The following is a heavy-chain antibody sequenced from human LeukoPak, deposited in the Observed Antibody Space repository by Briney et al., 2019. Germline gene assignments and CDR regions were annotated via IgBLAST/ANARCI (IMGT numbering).Heavy chain of an antibody. V-gene: IGHV4-4*07. CDR1: GGSISNYD. CDR2: IYTSGST. J-gene: IGHJ2*01. D-gene: IGHD6-13*01. Sequence: PSETLSLTCTVSGGSISNYDWSWIRQPAGKGLEWIGRIYTSGSTNYNPSLKSRVTMSEDTSKKQFSLKLSSVTAADTAVYYCARLSCSWYQDWYFDLWGRGTLVAVSS. CDR3: ARLSCSWYQDWYFDL.